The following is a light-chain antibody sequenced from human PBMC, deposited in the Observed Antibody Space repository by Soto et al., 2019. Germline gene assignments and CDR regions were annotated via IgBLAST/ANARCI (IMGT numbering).Light chain of an antibody. CDR1: QNVSTW. J-gene: IGKJ3*01. CDR3: QQGSRFPFT. V-gene: IGKV1-12*01. CDR2: GAS. Sequence: DIQITQSPSSVSASVGDRVTVTCRASQNVSTWLTWYQQTPGKAPNLLIYGASTLQRGAPSRFSGSGSGTEFTLTISSLQPEDFAIYFSQQGSRFPFTFGPGTKVDIK.